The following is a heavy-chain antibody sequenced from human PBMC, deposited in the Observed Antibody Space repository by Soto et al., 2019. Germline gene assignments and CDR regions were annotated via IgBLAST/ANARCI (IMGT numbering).Heavy chain of an antibody. Sequence: QVQLVQSGAELKKPGSSVNVSCAASGGTFKTYTINWVRQAPGQGLEWIGQIIPMYDSANYAQGFQGRVTISADKSTNIHYLELRGLRSEDTAVYYCATWRTYSGSYCFDYWGQGTLVSVSS. CDR2: IIPMYDSA. D-gene: IGHD1-26*01. CDR1: GGTFKTYT. V-gene: IGHV1-69*06. CDR3: ATWRTYSGSYCFDY. J-gene: IGHJ4*02.